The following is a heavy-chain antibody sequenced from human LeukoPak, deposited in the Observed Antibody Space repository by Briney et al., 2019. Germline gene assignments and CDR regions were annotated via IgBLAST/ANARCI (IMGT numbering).Heavy chain of an antibody. J-gene: IGHJ5*02. CDR3: AKDGYSSGWVNWFDP. D-gene: IGHD6-19*01. Sequence: GGSLRLSCAASGFTLSSYAMTWVRQAPGRGLEWVSSVDGGGGGTYYADSVKGRFTISRDNSKDTLYLQMNGLRAEDTAMYYCAKDGYSSGWVNWFDPWGQGTLVTVSS. V-gene: IGHV3-23*01. CDR1: GFTLSSYA. CDR2: VDGGGGGT.